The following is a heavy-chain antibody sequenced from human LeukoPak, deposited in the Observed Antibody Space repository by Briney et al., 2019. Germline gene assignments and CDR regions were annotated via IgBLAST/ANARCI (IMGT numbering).Heavy chain of an antibody. Sequence: GGSLRLSCAASGFTFSTFAMIWVRQPPGKGLEWVSSIFPSGGEIHYADSVRGRFTISRDNSKSTLSLQMNSLRAEDTAIYYCGKEQSGSYVHAFDPWGQGTVVTVSS. J-gene: IGHJ5*02. CDR2: IFPSGGEI. V-gene: IGHV3-23*01. CDR3: GKEQSGSYVHAFDP. CDR1: GFTFSTFA. D-gene: IGHD3-3*01.